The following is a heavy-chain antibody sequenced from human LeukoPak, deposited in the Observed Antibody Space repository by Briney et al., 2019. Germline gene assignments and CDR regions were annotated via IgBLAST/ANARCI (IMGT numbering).Heavy chain of an antibody. CDR3: ARDEGDYYDSSGYYLY. CDR2: IYHSGST. V-gene: IGHV4-38-2*02. CDR1: GYSISSGYY. Sequence: SQTLSLTCTVSGYSISSGYYWGWIRQPPGKGLEWIGSIYHSGSTNYNPSLKSRVTISVDKSKNQFSLKLSSVTAADTAVYYCARDEGDYYDSSGYYLYWGQGTLVTVSS. J-gene: IGHJ4*02. D-gene: IGHD3-22*01.